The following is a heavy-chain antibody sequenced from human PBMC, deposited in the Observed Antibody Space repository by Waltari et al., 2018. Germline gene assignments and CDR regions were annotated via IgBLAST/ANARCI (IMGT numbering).Heavy chain of an antibody. V-gene: IGHV4-38-2*02. CDR3: ASFRGYFDY. CDR1: GYSISSGSS. J-gene: IGHJ4*02. CDR2: IYHSGST. Sequence: QVQLQESGPGLVKPSETLSLTCTVSGYSISSGSSWGWIRQPPGKGLEWIGSIYHSGSTYYNPSLKSRVTISVDTSKNQFSLKLSSVTAADTAVYYCASFRGYFDYWGQGTLVTVSS. D-gene: IGHD3-10*01.